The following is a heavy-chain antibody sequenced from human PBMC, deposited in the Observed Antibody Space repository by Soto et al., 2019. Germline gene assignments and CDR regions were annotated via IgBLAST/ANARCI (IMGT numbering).Heavy chain of an antibody. D-gene: IGHD6-19*01. CDR3: AKVRRQGAVDGTSDFDY. CDR1: GFTFSTYA. Sequence: EVQLLESGGGLVQPGGSLSLSCAASGFTFSTYAMSWVRQAPGKGLEWVSNISGSGGRTYYVDSVKGRFTISRDNPKNALYLQQNSRRAEDTAIYYCAKVRRQGAVDGTSDFDYWGQGTLVTVSS. CDR2: ISGSGGRT. V-gene: IGHV3-23*01. J-gene: IGHJ4*01.